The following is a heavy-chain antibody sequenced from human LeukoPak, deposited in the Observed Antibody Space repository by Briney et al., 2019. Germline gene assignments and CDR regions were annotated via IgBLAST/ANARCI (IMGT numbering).Heavy chain of an antibody. Sequence: SETLSLTCTVSGGSISSSSYYWGWIRQPPGKGLEWIGSIYYSGSTYYNPSLKSRVTISVDTSKNQFSLKLSSVTAADTAVYYCARLGDTAMVLDAFDIWGQGTMVTVSS. CDR2: IYYSGST. D-gene: IGHD5-18*01. CDR3: ARLGDTAMVLDAFDI. CDR1: GGSISSSSYY. J-gene: IGHJ3*02. V-gene: IGHV4-39*07.